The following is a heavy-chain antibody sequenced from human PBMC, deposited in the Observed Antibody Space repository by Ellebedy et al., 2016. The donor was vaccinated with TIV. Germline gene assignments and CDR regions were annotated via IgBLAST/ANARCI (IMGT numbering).Heavy chain of an antibody. D-gene: IGHD4-17*01. Sequence: PGGSLRLSCAASGFTFSRQSMNWFRQAPGRGLEWVSSIGSSSNYMKYADSVKGRFTIYRDNAKNSLYLQMDSLRSEDTAVYYCARGYDYGDSPCWGQGTLVTVSS. J-gene: IGHJ4*02. CDR1: GFTFSRQS. CDR3: ARGYDYGDSPC. V-gene: IGHV3-21*01. CDR2: IGSSSNYM.